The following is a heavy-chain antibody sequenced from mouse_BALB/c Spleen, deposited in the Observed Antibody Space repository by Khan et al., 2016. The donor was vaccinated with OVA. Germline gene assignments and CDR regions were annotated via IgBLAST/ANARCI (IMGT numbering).Heavy chain of an antibody. CDR3: ARGGAAFYRNDGGAMDY. CDR2: INTHSGVP. V-gene: IGHV9-4*02. CDR1: GYTFTTAG. D-gene: IGHD2-14*01. J-gene: IGHJ4*01. Sequence: QVQLQQSGPELKKPGETVRISCKASGYTFTTAGMQWVQKMPGKGLKWIGWINTHSGVPKYAEDFKGRFAFSLDTSARIGYLQKTNLKNEDTATYFCARGGAAFYRNDGGAMDYWGQGTSVTVSS.